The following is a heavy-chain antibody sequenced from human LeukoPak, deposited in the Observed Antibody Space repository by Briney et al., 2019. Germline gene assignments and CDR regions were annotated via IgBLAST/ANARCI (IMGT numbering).Heavy chain of an antibody. CDR1: GFTFSSYG. J-gene: IGHJ4*02. Sequence: GGSLRLACAASGFTFSSYGMHWVRQAPGKGLEWVAVISYDGSNEYYADSVKGRFTISRDSSENTLYLQMNSLRVEDTAVYYCARVGYYSSGPFSYFDYWGQGTLVTVSS. D-gene: IGHD3-10*01. V-gene: IGHV3-30*03. CDR2: ISYDGSNE. CDR3: ARVGYYSSGPFSYFDY.